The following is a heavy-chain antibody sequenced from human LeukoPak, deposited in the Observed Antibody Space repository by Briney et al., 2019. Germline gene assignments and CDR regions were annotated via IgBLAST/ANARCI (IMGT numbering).Heavy chain of an antibody. D-gene: IGHD2-15*01. V-gene: IGHV4-59*11. Sequence: PSETLSLTCTVSGGSISSHYWSWIRQPPGKGLEWIGNIYYSGSTNDNPSLKSRVTISIDTSKTHFSLKLSSVTAADTAVYYCARAPLYCSGGSCSHTNFDYWGQGTLVTVSS. CDR3: ARAPLYCSGGSCSHTNFDY. CDR1: GGSISSHY. CDR2: IYYSGST. J-gene: IGHJ4*02.